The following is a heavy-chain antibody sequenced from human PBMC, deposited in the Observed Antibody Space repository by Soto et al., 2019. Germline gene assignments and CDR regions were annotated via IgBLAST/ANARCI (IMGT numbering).Heavy chain of an antibody. V-gene: IGHV3-23*01. Sequence: GGSLRLSCAASGFTFSSYAMSWVRQAPGKGLEWVSAISGSGGSTYYADSVKGRFTISRDNSKKTLYLQMNSLRAEDTAVYYCAKDRPRSIAVAAYYFDYWGQGTLVTVSS. CDR2: ISGSGGST. CDR1: GFTFSSYA. CDR3: AKDRPRSIAVAAYYFDY. D-gene: IGHD6-19*01. J-gene: IGHJ4*02.